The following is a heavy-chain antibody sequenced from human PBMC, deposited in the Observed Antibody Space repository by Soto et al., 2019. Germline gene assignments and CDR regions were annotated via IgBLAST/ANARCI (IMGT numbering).Heavy chain of an antibody. D-gene: IGHD2-15*01. CDR3: ASGVAATHYYYYYMDV. Sequence: GGSLRLSCAASGFTFSDYYMSWIRQAPGKGLEWVSYISGSGSTIYYADSVKGRFTISRDNAKNSLHLQMNSLRAEDTAVYYCASGVAATHYYYYYMDVWGKGTTVTVSS. CDR2: ISGSGSTI. J-gene: IGHJ6*03. V-gene: IGHV3-11*01. CDR1: GFTFSDYY.